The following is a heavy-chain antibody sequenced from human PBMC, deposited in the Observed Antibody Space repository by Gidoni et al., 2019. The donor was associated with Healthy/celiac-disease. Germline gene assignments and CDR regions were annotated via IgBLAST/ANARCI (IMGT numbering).Heavy chain of an antibody. J-gene: IGHJ4*02. D-gene: IGHD1-26*01. V-gene: IGHV3-23*01. Sequence: EVQLLESGGGLVQPGGSLRLSCAASGSTFSSYAMSWVRQAPGKGLEWVSAISGSGGSTYYADSVKGRFTISRDDSKNTLYLQMNSLRAEDTAVYYCAKDQYIVGATNFDYWGQGTLVTVSA. CDR1: GSTFSSYA. CDR3: AKDQYIVGATNFDY. CDR2: ISGSGGST.